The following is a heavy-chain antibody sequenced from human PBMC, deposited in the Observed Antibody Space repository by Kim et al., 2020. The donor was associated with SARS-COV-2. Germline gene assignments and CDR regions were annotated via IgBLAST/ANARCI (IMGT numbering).Heavy chain of an antibody. J-gene: IGHJ4*02. CDR2: ISGSGDST. CDR1: GFTFSTYV. CDR3: AREMKTTGGVFDC. Sequence: GGSLRLSCAASGFTFSTYVISWVRQAPGKGLEWVSVISGSGDSTYYADSVKGRFTISRDNSKNTLYLQMNSLRAEDTAMYYCAREMKTTGGVFDCWGQGTLVTVSS. V-gene: IGHV3-23*01. D-gene: IGHD7-27*01.